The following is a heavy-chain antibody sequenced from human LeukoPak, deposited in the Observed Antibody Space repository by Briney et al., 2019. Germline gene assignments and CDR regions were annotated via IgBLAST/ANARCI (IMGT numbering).Heavy chain of an antibody. D-gene: IGHD6-19*01. J-gene: IGHJ4*02. Sequence: PGGSLRPSCAASGFTFSSYGMSWVRQAPGKGLEWVSSISSSSSYIYYSDSVKGRFTISRDNAKNSLYLQMNSLKADDTAVYYCTRGAGTGWRFDSWGQGTLVTVSS. CDR2: ISSSSSYI. CDR3: TRGAGTGWRFDS. CDR1: GFTFSSYG. V-gene: IGHV3-21*01.